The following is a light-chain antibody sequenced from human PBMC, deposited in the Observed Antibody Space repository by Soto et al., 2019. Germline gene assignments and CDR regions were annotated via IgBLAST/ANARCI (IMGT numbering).Light chain of an antibody. J-gene: IGKJ1*01. CDR3: QQYYSTSAT. Sequence: DIVMTQTPDSLAVPLGERATINCKSSQNLLYSSNNKNYLAWYHQKPGQPPKLLIYWASTRESGVPDRFSGSGSGTDFTLTISGLQAEDVAVYYCQQYYSTSATFGQGTKVDIK. V-gene: IGKV4-1*01. CDR2: WAS. CDR1: QNLLYSSNNKNY.